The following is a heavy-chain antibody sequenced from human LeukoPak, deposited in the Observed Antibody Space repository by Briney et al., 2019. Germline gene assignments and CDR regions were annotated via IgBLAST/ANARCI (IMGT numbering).Heavy chain of an antibody. CDR1: GFTVSSNY. CDR3: AREVVAGTGNYFDY. V-gene: IGHV3-66*01. D-gene: IGHD6-19*01. CDR2: IYSGGST. Sequence: GGSLRLSCAASGFTVSSNYMSWVRQAPGKGLEWVSVIYSGGSTYYADSVKGRFTISRDNSKNTLYLQMHSLRAADTAVYYCAREVVAGTGNYFDYWGQGPLVTVSS. J-gene: IGHJ4*02.